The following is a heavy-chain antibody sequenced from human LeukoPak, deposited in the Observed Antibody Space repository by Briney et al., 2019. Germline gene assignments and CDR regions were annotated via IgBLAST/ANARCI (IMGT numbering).Heavy chain of an antibody. V-gene: IGHV3-30*04. D-gene: IGHD2-2*01. CDR3: ARPSPADLNAFDI. CDR1: GFTFSSYA. J-gene: IGHJ3*02. CDR2: ISYDGSTK. Sequence: GGSLRLSCAASGFTFSSYAMHWVRQAPGKGLEWVAVISYDGSTKNYADSVKGRFTISRDNSKNTLYLQMNNLRTEDAAVYYCARPSPADLNAFDIWGQGTMVTVSS.